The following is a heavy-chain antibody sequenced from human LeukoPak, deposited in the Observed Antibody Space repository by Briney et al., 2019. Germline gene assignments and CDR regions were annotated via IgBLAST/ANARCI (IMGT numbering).Heavy chain of an antibody. D-gene: IGHD6-13*01. Sequence: ASVKVSCKASGYTFSGYYMHWVRQAPGQGLEWMGRINPNSGGTNYAQTFQGRVTMTRDTSITTAYLEVSSLRSDDTAVYYCARGEYSSSWDHYYFDYWGQGTLVTVSS. CDR2: INPNSGGT. CDR1: GYTFSGYY. J-gene: IGHJ4*02. V-gene: IGHV1-2*06. CDR3: ARGEYSSSWDHYYFDY.